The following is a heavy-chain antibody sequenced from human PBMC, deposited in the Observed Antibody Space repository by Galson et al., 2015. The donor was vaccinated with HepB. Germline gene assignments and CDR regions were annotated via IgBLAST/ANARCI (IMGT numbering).Heavy chain of an antibody. V-gene: IGHV6-1*01. CDR2: TYYRSKWYN. D-gene: IGHD6-19*01. CDR1: GDSVSSNTAA. CDR3: AREEAGTYYFDY. Sequence: AISGDSVSSNTAAWNWIRQSPSRGLEWLGRTYYRSKWYNDYVPSVKGRITINPDTSKNQFSLQLNSVTPEDTAEYYCAREEAGTYYFDYWGQGTLSPSPQ. J-gene: IGHJ4*02.